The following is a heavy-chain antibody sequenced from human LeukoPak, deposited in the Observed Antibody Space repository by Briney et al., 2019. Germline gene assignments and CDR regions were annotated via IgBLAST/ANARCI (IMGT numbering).Heavy chain of an antibody. J-gene: IGHJ4*02. V-gene: IGHV3-53*01. Sequence: GRSLRLSCAASGFTFSSYAMHWVRQAPGKGLEWVSVIYSGGSTYYADSVKGRFTISRDDSKNTLYLQMNSLRAEDTAMYYCAREHYSGGYWGQGTLVTVSS. D-gene: IGHD2-21*01. CDR3: AREHYSGGY. CDR1: GFTFSSYA. CDR2: IYSGGST.